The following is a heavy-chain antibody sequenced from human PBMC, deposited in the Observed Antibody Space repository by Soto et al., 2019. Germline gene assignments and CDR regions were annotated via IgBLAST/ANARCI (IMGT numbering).Heavy chain of an antibody. CDR2: INHSGST. V-gene: IGHV4-34*01. CDR1: GGSFSGYY. CDR3: ARHVTTVTTSGGEVDY. Sequence: SETLSLTCAVYGGSFSGYYWSWIRQPPGKGLEWIGEINHSGSTNYNPSLKSRVTISVDTSKNQFSLKLSSVTAADTAVYYCARHVTTVTTSGGEVDYWGQGTLVTVSS. D-gene: IGHD4-17*01. J-gene: IGHJ4*02.